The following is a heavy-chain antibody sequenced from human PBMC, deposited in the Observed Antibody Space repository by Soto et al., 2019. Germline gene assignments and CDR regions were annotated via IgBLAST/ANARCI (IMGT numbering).Heavy chain of an antibody. CDR2: IYYSGST. CDR3: ATERRNYYDSSGTFDY. V-gene: IGHV4-31*03. J-gene: IGHJ4*02. D-gene: IGHD3-22*01. CDR1: GGSISSGGYY. Sequence: SETLSLTCTVSGGSISSGGYYWSWIRQHPGKGLEWIGYIYYSGSTYYNPSLKSRVTISVDTSKKQFSLKLSYVTAADTAVYYCATERRNYYDSSGTFDYWGQGTLVTVSS.